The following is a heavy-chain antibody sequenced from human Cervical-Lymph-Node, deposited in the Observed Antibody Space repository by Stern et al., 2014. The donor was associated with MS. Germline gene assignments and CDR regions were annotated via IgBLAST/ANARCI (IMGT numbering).Heavy chain of an antibody. Sequence: VQLVQSGGGVVQPGTSLRLSCAASGFTFSSYGMPWVRQAPGKGLEWVALARYDGSSAYYTNSVKGRFTISRDNSKNTLSLQMNSLTAEDAAVYYCARGHIPYAYNYLFDYWGQGTLVTVSS. CDR1: GFTFSSYG. V-gene: IGHV3-33*01. CDR3: ARGHIPYAYNYLFDY. CDR2: ARYDGSSA. J-gene: IGHJ4*02. D-gene: IGHD5-24*01.